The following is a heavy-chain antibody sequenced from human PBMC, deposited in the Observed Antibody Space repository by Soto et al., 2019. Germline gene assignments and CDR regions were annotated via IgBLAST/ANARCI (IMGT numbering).Heavy chain of an antibody. CDR3: ARLSNPWGNSVMDY. Sequence: SETLSLTCTVSGGSISRYYWSWIRQSPGKGLEWIGYIYHTGTTDYNPSLKSRVTISVDTSKNQFSLKLSSVTAADTAVYYCARLSNPWGNSVMDYWGQGTLVTVSS. J-gene: IGHJ4*02. V-gene: IGHV4-59*12. D-gene: IGHD3-16*01. CDR1: GGSISRYY. CDR2: IYHTGTT.